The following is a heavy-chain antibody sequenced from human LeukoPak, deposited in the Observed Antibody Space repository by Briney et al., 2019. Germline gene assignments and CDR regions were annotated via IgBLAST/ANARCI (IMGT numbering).Heavy chain of an antibody. J-gene: IGHJ4*02. D-gene: IGHD3-22*01. V-gene: IGHV4-59*12. CDR2: IYYSGST. Sequence: KPSETLSLTCTVSGGSISSYYWSWIRQPPGKGLEWIGYIYYSGSTNYNPSLKSRVTISVDTSKNQFSLKLSSVTAADTAVYYCARGDVVITSILFDYWGQGTLVTVSS. CDR3: ARGDVVITSILFDY. CDR1: GGSISSYY.